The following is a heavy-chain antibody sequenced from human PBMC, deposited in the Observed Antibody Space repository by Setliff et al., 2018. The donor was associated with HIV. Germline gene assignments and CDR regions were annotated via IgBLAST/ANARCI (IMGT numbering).Heavy chain of an antibody. CDR2: ISSSGTTI. J-gene: IGHJ5*02. D-gene: IGHD3-10*01. CDR3: ARDHYGSGSYYTTWFDP. V-gene: IGHV3-48*03. CDR1: GFTFSSYE. Sequence: LRLSCAASGFTFSSYEMNWVRQSPGKWLEWLSYISSSGTTIYYADSVKGRFTISRDNAKNSLYLQMNSLRAEDTAVYYCARDHYGSGSYYTTWFDPWGQGTLVTVSS.